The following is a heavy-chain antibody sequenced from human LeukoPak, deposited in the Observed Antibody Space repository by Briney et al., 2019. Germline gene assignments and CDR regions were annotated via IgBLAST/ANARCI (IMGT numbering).Heavy chain of an antibody. CDR3: ARAGATLSTIWFDP. V-gene: IGHV3-23*01. J-gene: IGHJ5*02. Sequence: GGSLRLSCAASGFTFSTYAMNWVRQAPGKGLEWVSLISDSGDTTYYADSVKGRFTISRDNSKNTLSLQMNSLRAEDTAVYYCARAGATLSTIWFDPWGQGTLVTVSS. CDR1: GFTFSTYA. D-gene: IGHD6-25*01. CDR2: ISDSGDTT.